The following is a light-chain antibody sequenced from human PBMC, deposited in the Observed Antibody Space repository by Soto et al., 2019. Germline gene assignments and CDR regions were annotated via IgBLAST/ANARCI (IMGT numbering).Light chain of an antibody. Sequence: DIQLTQSPSFLSASVGDRVTITCRASQGISSFLAWYKQKPGKAPKLLIYEASTLQSGVPSRFSGSRSGTEFTLTISSLQPEDCATYYCQQLNSYPLTFGGGTKVEIK. CDR1: QGISSF. CDR2: EAS. J-gene: IGKJ4*01. CDR3: QQLNSYPLT. V-gene: IGKV1-9*01.